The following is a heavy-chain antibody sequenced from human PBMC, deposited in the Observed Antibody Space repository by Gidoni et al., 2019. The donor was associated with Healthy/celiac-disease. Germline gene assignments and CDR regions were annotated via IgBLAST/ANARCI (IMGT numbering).Heavy chain of an antibody. D-gene: IGHD3-9*01. CDR3: ARGGIDILTGYYYFDY. Sequence: QVQLVQSGAEVKKPGASVKVSCKASGYTFTGYYMHWVRQAPGQGLEWMGCINPNSGGTNYAQKLQGRVTMTRDTSISTAYRELSRLRSDDTAVYYCARGGIDILTGYYYFDYWGPGTLVTVSS. CDR1: GYTFTGYY. J-gene: IGHJ4*02. V-gene: IGHV1-2*02. CDR2: INPNSGGT.